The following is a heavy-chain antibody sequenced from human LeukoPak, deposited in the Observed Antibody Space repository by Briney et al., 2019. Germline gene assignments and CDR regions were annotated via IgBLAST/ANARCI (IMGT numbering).Heavy chain of an antibody. CDR1: GFTFSSYG. Sequence: PGGSLRLSCAASGFTFSSYGMHWVRQAPGKGLEWAAVISYDGSNKYYADSVKGRFTISRDNSKNTLYLQMNSLRAEDTAVYYCAKDFGSYGFDYWGQGTLVTVSS. J-gene: IGHJ4*02. CDR2: ISYDGSNK. D-gene: IGHD5-18*01. V-gene: IGHV3-30*18. CDR3: AKDFGSYGFDY.